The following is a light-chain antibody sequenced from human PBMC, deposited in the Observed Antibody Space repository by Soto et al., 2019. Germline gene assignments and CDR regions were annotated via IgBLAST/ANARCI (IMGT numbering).Light chain of an antibody. V-gene: IGLV2-14*01. Sequence: SALTHPASMSGSPGQSVTISCAGTSSDIGGYNYVSWYQHHPGTAPKLIIYDVSSRPSGVSHRFSASKSGNTASLTISGLQAEDEADYYCSSFSVASPLFGTGTKVTVL. J-gene: IGLJ1*01. CDR1: SSDIGGYNY. CDR3: SSFSVASPL. CDR2: DVS.